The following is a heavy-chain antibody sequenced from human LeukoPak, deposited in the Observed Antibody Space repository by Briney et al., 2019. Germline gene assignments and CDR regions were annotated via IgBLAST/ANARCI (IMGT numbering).Heavy chain of an antibody. CDR3: ASGYDRVGWGAFDI. J-gene: IGHJ3*02. D-gene: IGHD3-22*01. CDR2: ISNSGSTI. CDR1: GFTFSDYY. V-gene: IGHV3-11*01. Sequence: GGSLRLSCAASGFTFSDYYMSWIRQAPGKGLEWVSYISNSGSTIYYADTVKGRFTMSRDNAKNSLYLQMNSLRAEDTAVYYCASGYDRVGWGAFDIWGQGTMVTVSS.